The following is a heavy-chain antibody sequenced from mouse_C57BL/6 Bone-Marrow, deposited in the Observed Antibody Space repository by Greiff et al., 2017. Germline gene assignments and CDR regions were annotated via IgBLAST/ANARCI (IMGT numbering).Heavy chain of an antibody. Sequence: QVQLQESGAELVRPGASVTLSCKASGYTFTDYEMHWVKQTPVHGLEWIGAIDPETGGTAYNQKFKGKAILTAAKSSSTAYMELRSLTSEDSAVYYCTRNERSTMIATRGYFDVWGTGTTVTVSS. CDR2: IDPETGGT. J-gene: IGHJ1*03. CDR1: GYTFTDYE. V-gene: IGHV1-15*01. D-gene: IGHD2-4*01. CDR3: TRNERSTMIATRGYFDV.